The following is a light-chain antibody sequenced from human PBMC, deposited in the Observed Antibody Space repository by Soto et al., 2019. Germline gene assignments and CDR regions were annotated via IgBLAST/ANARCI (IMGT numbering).Light chain of an antibody. J-gene: IGLJ1*01. CDR2: DVS. V-gene: IGLV2-11*01. CDR1: SSDVGGYNY. Sequence: QSALTQPRSVSGSPGQSVTISCTGTSSDVGGYNYVSWYQQHPGKAPKLMIYDVSKRPSGVPDRFSGSKSGNTASLTISGLHAEEEADYYCCSYAGSYVFGTGTKLTVL. CDR3: CSYAGSYV.